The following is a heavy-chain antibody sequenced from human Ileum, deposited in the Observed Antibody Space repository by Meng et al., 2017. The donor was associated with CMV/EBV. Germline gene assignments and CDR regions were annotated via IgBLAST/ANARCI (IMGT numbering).Heavy chain of an antibody. Sequence: GGSLRLSCAASGFTFNTYGMNWVRQAPGKGLEWVSSISSSSSYIYYADSAKGRFTISRDNAKNSLYLQMNSLRAEDTAVYYCARDDIVVVLMGYYGMDVWGQGTTVTVSS. CDR3: ARDDIVVVLMGYYGMDV. J-gene: IGHJ6*02. CDR1: GFTFNTYG. D-gene: IGHD2-2*01. CDR2: ISSSSSYI. V-gene: IGHV3-21*01.